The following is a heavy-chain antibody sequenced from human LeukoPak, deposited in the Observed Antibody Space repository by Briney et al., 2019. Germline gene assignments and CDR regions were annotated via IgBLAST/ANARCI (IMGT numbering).Heavy chain of an antibody. J-gene: IGHJ6*03. V-gene: IGHV4-4*09. Sequence: SETLSLTCTVSGGSISSYYWSWIRQPPGKGLEWIGYIYTSGSTNYNPSLKSRVTISVDTSKNQFSLKLSSVTAADTAVYYCARSWRDCSSTRCREYYYYMDVWGKGTTVTVSS. CDR2: IYTSGST. CDR1: GGSISSYY. CDR3: ARSWRDCSSTRCREYYYYMDV. D-gene: IGHD2-2*01.